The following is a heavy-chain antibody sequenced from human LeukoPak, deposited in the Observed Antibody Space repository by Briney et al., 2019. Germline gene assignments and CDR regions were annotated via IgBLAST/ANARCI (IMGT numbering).Heavy chain of an antibody. D-gene: IGHD3-10*01. CDR1: GGSIRTSSYY. CDR2: VYYSGSA. V-gene: IGHV4-39*01. Sequence: SETLSLTCTVPGGSIRTSSYYWAWIRQPPGKGLEWIGSVYYSGSAYYNPSLKSRVTISIDTSKNQFSLKLRSVTAADTAVYYCAREYYYGSGKPNWGQGTLVTVSS. J-gene: IGHJ4*02. CDR3: AREYYYGSGKPN.